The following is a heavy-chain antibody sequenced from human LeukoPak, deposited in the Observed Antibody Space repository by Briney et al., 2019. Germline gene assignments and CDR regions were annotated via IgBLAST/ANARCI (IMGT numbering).Heavy chain of an antibody. CDR3: ARGADAFDI. CDR2: VRYDGSQK. CDR1: GFTFSSYD. J-gene: IGHJ3*02. V-gene: IGHV3-30*02. Sequence: GGSLRLSCAASGFTFSSYDMYWVRQAPGKGLDWVAFVRYDGSQKYYADSVKGRFTISRDNAKNSMYLQMNSLRAEDTAVYYCARGADAFDIWGQGTMVTVSS.